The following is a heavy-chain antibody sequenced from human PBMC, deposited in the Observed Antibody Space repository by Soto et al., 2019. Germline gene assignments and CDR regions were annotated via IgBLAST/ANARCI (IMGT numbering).Heavy chain of an antibody. CDR3: ARAWVVVTAPDY. Sequence: PGGSLRLSCAASGFTFSSYAMNWVRQAPGKGLEWVSAISGSGGSTYYADSVKGRVTITRDTSASTAYMELSSLRSEDTAVYYCARAWVVVTAPDYWGQGTLVTVSS. J-gene: IGHJ4*02. CDR2: ISGSGGST. V-gene: IGHV3-23*01. D-gene: IGHD2-21*02. CDR1: GFTFSSYA.